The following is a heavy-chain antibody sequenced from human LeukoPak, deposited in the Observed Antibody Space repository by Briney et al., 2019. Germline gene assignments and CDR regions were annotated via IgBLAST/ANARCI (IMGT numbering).Heavy chain of an antibody. D-gene: IGHD2-2*01. J-gene: IGHJ4*02. CDR1: GFTLEDYG. Sequence: PGGSLRLSCAVSGFTLEDYGMSWVRQGPGKGLEWVAGINWNGIIKRYGDSVRGRFTISRDNAKNSLYLQMNSLRAEDTAVYYCARAPLHLAMYHYFDYWGQGTLVTVSS. CDR2: INWNGIIK. V-gene: IGHV3-20*04. CDR3: ARAPLHLAMYHYFDY.